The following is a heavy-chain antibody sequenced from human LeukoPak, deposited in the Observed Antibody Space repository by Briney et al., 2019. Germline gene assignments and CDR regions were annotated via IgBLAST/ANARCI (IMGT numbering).Heavy chain of an antibody. D-gene: IGHD2-2*01. V-gene: IGHV3-11*06. CDR1: GFTFSDYY. Sequence: GGSLRLSCAASGFTFSDYYMSWIRQAPGKGLEWVSYISSSSSYTNYADSVKGRFTISRDDAKNPLYLQMNSLRAEDTAVYYCAREGTSSHRLDVWGQGTTVTVSS. CDR2: ISSSSSYT. J-gene: IGHJ6*02. CDR3: AREGTSSHRLDV.